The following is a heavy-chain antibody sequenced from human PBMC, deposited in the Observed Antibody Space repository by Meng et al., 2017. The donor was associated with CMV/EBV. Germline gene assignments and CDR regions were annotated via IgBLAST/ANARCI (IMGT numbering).Heavy chain of an antibody. V-gene: IGHV1-8*01. Sequence: ASVKVSCKASGYTFTSYDINWVRQATGQGLEWMGWMNPNSGNTGYAQKFQGRVTMTRNTSISTAYMELSSLRSEDTAVYYCARAGDGDAHFDYWGQGTLVTVSS. CDR3: ARAGDGDAHFDY. CDR2: MNPNSGNT. CDR1: GYTFTSYD. D-gene: IGHD4-17*01. J-gene: IGHJ4*02.